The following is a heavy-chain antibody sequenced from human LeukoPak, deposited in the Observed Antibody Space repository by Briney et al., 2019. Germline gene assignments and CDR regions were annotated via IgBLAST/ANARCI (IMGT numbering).Heavy chain of an antibody. CDR1: GGSISSSSYY. V-gene: IGHV4-39*01. CDR2: IYYSGST. CDR3: ARHNLAPFGDFWSGYYKPAAYNWFDP. D-gene: IGHD3-3*01. J-gene: IGHJ5*02. Sequence: SETLSLTCTVSGGSISSSSYYWGWIRQPPGKGLEWIGSIYYSGSTYYNPSLKSRVTISVDTSKNQFSLKLSSVTAADTAVYYCARHNLAPFGDFWSGYYKPAAYNWFDPWGQGTLVTVSS.